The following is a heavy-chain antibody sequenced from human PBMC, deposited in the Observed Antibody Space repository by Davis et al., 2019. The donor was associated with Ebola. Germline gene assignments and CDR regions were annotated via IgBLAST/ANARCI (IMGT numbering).Heavy chain of an antibody. J-gene: IGHJ4*02. CDR2: IKSKTDGETT. CDR3: TTEVRWESNADY. V-gene: IGHV3-15*01. CDR1: GFTFSKAW. D-gene: IGHD1-26*01. Sequence: GESLKISCAASGFTFSKAWMSWVRQAPGKGLEWVGRIKSKTDGETTDYAAAVKSRFTISRDDSKNTLYLQMNSLKTDDTAVYYCTTEVRWESNADYWGQGTLVTVSS.